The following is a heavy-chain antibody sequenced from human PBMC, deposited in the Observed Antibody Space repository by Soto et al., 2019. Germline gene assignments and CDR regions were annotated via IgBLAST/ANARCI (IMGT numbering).Heavy chain of an antibody. V-gene: IGHV4-4*02. CDR2: IYHSGTA. CDR1: GTSVSSTYW. CDR3: ATLPPRIVVEMDPFPL. J-gene: IGHJ4*02. Sequence: SETLSLTCVVSGTSVSSTYWWTWVRQAPGKGLEWLGEIYHSGTANYNPSLKSRATISVDKSNNQFSLKLTSVTAADTAVYYCATLPPRIVVEMDPFPLWGQGTPVTVSS. D-gene: IGHD2-15*01.